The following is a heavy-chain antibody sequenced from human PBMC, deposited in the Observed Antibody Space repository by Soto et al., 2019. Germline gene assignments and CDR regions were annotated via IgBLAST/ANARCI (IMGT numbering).Heavy chain of an antibody. Sequence: QVQLVQSGAELKKPGASVKVSCKASGSTFTNYGISWVRQAPGQGLEWMGWINTYHGNTKYAQKLQGRVTMTKDTSTSTAYMELTSLRSDDTAVYYCARSPGYSASWGYFYYGMKIWGQGTTVIVSS. J-gene: IGHJ6*02. CDR2: INTYHGNT. CDR3: ARSPGYSASWGYFYYGMKI. D-gene: IGHD6-13*01. V-gene: IGHV1-18*01. CDR1: GSTFTNYG.